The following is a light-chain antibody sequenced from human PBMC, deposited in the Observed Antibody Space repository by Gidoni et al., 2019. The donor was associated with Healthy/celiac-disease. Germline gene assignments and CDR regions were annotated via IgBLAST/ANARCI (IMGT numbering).Light chain of an antibody. V-gene: IGLV2-14*01. CDR2: DVS. CDR3: SSYTSSSTAYV. Sequence: QSALTQPASVSGSPGQSINISCTGTSSDVGGYNYVSWYQQHPGQAPKLMIYDVSNRPSGVSNRFSGSKSGNTASLTISGLQAEDEADYYCSSYTSSSTAYVFGTGTKVTVL. CDR1: SSDVGGYNY. J-gene: IGLJ1*01.